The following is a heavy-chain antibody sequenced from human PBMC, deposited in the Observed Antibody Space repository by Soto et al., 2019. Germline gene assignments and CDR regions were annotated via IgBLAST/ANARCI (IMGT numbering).Heavy chain of an antibody. V-gene: IGHV3-30*04. D-gene: IGHD3-16*01. J-gene: IGHJ3*01. CDR3: ARGGRGLRGAFDV. Sequence: QEILVESGGGVVQSGTSLRLSCAASGFTFSSFAMHWVRQAPGKGLEWVSVISFNGLSQFYADSVRGRVTVSRDNSKNTLYLQLDSLRPDDTAVYSYARGGRGLRGAFDVWGQGTEVSVS. CDR2: ISFNGLSQ. CDR1: GFTFSSFA.